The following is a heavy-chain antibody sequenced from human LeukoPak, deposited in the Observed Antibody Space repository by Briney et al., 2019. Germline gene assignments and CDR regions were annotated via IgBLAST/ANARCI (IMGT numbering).Heavy chain of an antibody. CDR2: INGDGSST. D-gene: IGHD2-15*01. Sequence: GGSLRLSCAASGFTFSSYWMHWVRHAPGKGLVWVSRINGDGSSTSYADSVKGRFTISRDNAKNMLYLQMNSLRADDTAVYYCGRVFGVVARAFDIWGQGTMVTVSS. CDR1: GFTFSSYW. CDR3: GRVFGVVARAFDI. J-gene: IGHJ3*02. V-gene: IGHV3-74*01.